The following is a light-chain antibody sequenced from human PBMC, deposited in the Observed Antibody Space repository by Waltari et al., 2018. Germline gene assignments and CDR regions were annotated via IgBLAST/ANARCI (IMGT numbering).Light chain of an antibody. CDR1: ALPRQY. J-gene: IGLJ2*01. V-gene: IGLV3-25*03. CDR2: KDT. Sequence: SYELTQPPSVSVSPGQTARITCSGDALPRQYSFWYQQRSGQAPVLVIYKDTERPSGIPERCSGSSSGTRVTLTISGVQAQDEADYYCQSTDNSGTYVVFGGGTKLTVL. CDR3: QSTDNSGTYVV.